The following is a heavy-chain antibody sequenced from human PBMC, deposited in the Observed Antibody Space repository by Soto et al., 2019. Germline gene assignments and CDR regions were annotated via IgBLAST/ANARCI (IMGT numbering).Heavy chain of an antibody. D-gene: IGHD3-9*01. Sequence: EVQLLESGGGLVQPGGSLRLSCAASGFTFSSYAMSWVRQAPGKGLEWVSAISGSGGSTYSVDSVKGRFTISRNDSKNTLKLQMNSLRAEDTAVYYCAKGVQKGEWYFDFFFDNWGQGTLVTVSS. J-gene: IGHJ4*02. CDR2: ISGSGGST. V-gene: IGHV3-23*01. CDR3: AKGVQKGEWYFDFFFDN. CDR1: GFTFSSYA.